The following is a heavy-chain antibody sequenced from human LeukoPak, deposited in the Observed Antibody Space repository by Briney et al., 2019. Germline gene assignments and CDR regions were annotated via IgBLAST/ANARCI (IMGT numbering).Heavy chain of an antibody. CDR1: GFTFSSYW. V-gene: IGHV3-7*02. CDR2: IKQDGSEK. CDR3: ARSLRDACDI. J-gene: IGHJ3*02. Sequence: GGSLRLSCAVSGFTFSSYWMSWVRQAPGKGLEWLSNIKQDGSEKYYVDSVKGRFTITRENAKNSLYLQMNSLRAEDTAVYYCARSLRDACDIWGQGTMVTVSS.